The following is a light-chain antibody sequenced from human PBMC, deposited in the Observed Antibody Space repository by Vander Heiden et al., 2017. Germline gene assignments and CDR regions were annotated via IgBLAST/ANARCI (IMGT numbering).Light chain of an antibody. CDR3: QQFNSSPT. Sequence: DIVMTQSPDSLTVSLGEGATITFKSSQSGINSSNKKNYLAWYQQKPRQPPKLLIYCASTRESGVPDRFSGSGSGTDFTLTISSLQAEDVAVYYCQQFNSSPTFGGGTKVEIK. J-gene: IGKJ4*01. CDR1: QSGINSSNKKNY. CDR2: CAS. V-gene: IGKV4-1*01.